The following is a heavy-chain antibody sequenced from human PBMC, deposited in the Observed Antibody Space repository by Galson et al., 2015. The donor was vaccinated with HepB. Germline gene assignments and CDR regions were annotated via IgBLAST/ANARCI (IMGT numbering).Heavy chain of an antibody. CDR2: ISPYNRNT. V-gene: IGHV1-18*01. CDR3: ARGALVVVVGATQNNWFDP. CDR1: DYTFSTYS. D-gene: IGHD2-15*01. Sequence: SVKVSCKASDYTFSTYSITWVRQAPGQGLEWMGWISPYNRNTDYARKFQGRVTMTTDISTSTAYMELRSLRSDDTAVYYCARGALVVVVGATQNNWFDPWGQGTLVTVSS. J-gene: IGHJ5*02.